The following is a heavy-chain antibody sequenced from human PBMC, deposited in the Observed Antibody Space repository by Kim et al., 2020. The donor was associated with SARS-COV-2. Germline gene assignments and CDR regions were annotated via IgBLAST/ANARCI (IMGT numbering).Heavy chain of an antibody. V-gene: IGHV1-18*01. Sequence: ASVKVSCKASGYTFTSYGISWVRQAPGQGLEWMGWISAYNGNTNYAQKLQGRVTMTTDTSTSTAYMELRSLRSDDTAVYYCARHPTPVTTNRGGHWYFDLWGRGTLVTVSS. D-gene: IGHD4-17*01. J-gene: IGHJ2*01. CDR3: ARHPTPVTTNRGGHWYFDL. CDR2: ISAYNGNT. CDR1: GYTFTSYG.